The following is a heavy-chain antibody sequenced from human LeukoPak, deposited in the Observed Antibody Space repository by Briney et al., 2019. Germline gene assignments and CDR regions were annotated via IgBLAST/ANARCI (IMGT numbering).Heavy chain of an antibody. Sequence: ASVKVSCKASGGTFSSYAISWVRQAPGQGLEWMGGIIPIFGTANYAQKFQGRVTITTDESTSTAYMELSSLRSEDTAVYYCASRVWFGVRNWFDPWGQGTLVTVSS. V-gene: IGHV1-69*05. J-gene: IGHJ5*02. CDR3: ASRVWFGVRNWFDP. D-gene: IGHD3-10*01. CDR1: GGTFSSYA. CDR2: IIPIFGTA.